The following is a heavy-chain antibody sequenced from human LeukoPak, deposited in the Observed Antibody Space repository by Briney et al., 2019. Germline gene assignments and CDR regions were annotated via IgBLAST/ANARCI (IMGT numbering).Heavy chain of an antibody. D-gene: IGHD4-17*01. CDR1: GGSISSYY. CDR2: IYYSGST. Sequence: SETLSLTCTVSGGSISSYYWSWIRQPPGKGLEWIGYIYYSGSTNYNPSLKSRVTISVDTSKNQFSLKLSSVTAADTAVYYCAREMTTVTPPLGWFDPWGQGTLVTVSS. J-gene: IGHJ5*02. CDR3: AREMTTVTPPLGWFDP. V-gene: IGHV4-59*12.